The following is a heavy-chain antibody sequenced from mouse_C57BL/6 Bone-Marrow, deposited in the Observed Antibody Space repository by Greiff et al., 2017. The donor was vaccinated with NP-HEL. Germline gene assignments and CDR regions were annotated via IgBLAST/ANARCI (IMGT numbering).Heavy chain of an antibody. CDR2: INPNNGGT. Sequence: VQLQQSGPELVKPGASVKISCKASGYTFTDYYMNWVKQSHGKSLEWIGDINPNNGGTSYNQKFKGKATLTVDKSSSTAYMGLRSLTSEDSAVYYCARYYYGSSYGYFDVWGTGTTVTVSS. CDR1: GYTFTDYY. D-gene: IGHD1-1*01. J-gene: IGHJ1*03. V-gene: IGHV1-26*01. CDR3: ARYYYGSSYGYFDV.